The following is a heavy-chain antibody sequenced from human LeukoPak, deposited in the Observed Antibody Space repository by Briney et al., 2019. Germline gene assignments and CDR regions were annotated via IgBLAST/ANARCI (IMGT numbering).Heavy chain of an antibody. D-gene: IGHD1-26*01. V-gene: IGHV3-49*04. CDR2: IRSKAYGGTI. CDR3: TRAQNVGVLDI. CDR1: GFTFSSYA. J-gene: IGHJ3*02. Sequence: GGSLKLSCAASGFTFSSYAMSWVRQAPGKGLEWVGFIRSKAYGGTIEYAASAKGRFIISRDDSKSIAYPQMNSLKTEDTAVYYCTRAQNVGVLDIWGQGTMVTVSS.